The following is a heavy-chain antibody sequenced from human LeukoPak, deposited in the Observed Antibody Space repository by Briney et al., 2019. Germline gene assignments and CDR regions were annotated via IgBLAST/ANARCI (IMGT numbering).Heavy chain of an antibody. Sequence: GGSLRLSCAASGFTFSNSWMHWVRQVPGKGLVWVSHINSDGTNTTYADSVRGRFTISRDNAKNTVYLQMNSLRAEDMAVYYCARDYSYGLDYWGQGTLVAVSS. CDR3: ARDYSYGLDY. CDR2: INSDGTNT. CDR1: GFTFSNSW. J-gene: IGHJ4*02. V-gene: IGHV3-74*01. D-gene: IGHD3-16*02.